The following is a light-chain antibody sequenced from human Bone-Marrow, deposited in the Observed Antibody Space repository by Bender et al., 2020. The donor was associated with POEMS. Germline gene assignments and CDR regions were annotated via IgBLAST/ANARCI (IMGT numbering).Light chain of an antibody. CDR1: NIGSKS. CDR2: DDR. V-gene: IGLV3-21*02. Sequence: YVLTQPPSVSVAPGQTARITCGGDNIGSKSVHWYQQKPGQAPVLVVHDDRERPSGVPDRFYAFKSGTSASLAISGLQSEDEADYYCAAWDAGLSGGVFGGGTKLTVL. J-gene: IGLJ3*02. CDR3: AAWDAGLSGGV.